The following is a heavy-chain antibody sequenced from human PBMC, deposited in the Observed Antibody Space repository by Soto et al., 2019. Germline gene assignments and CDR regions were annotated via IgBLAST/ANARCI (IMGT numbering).Heavy chain of an antibody. Sequence: EVQLVESGGGLVKPGGSLRLSCAASGFTFTNAWMNWVRQAPGKGLESTGRIKSKTDGGTTDYTAPVKGRFIISRDDSKNTLFLQMSSLQIEDTAVYYCVTDRLVWGQGTLVTVFS. CDR1: GFTFTNAW. J-gene: IGHJ4*02. CDR3: VTDRLV. V-gene: IGHV3-15*01. D-gene: IGHD2-2*01. CDR2: IKSKTDGGTT.